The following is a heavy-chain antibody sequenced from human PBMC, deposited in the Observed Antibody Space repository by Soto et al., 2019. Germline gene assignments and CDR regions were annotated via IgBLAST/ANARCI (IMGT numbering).Heavy chain of an antibody. CDR3: ARASSSWDSSGYYYLSAFDI. D-gene: IGHD3-22*01. CDR1: GGTFSSYA. Sequence: ASVKVSCKASGGTFSSYAISWVRQAPGQGLEWMGGIIPIFGTANYAQKFQGRVTITADESTSTAYMELSSLRSEDTAVYYCARASSSWDSSGYYYLSAFDIWGQGTMVTVSS. J-gene: IGHJ3*02. CDR2: IIPIFGTA. V-gene: IGHV1-69*13.